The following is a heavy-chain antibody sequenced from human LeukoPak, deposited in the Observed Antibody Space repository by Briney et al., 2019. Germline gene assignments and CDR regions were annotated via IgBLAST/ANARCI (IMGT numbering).Heavy chain of an antibody. CDR1: GGSISSSDYF. J-gene: IGHJ5*02. V-gene: IGHV4-61*02. CDR2: INSRGST. Sequence: SETLSLTCTASGGSISSSDYFWSWIRQPAGKGLEWIGRINSRGSTNYNPSLKSRVTLSVDTSKNQFSLKLTSVTVADTAMYYCARYRLGWFDPWGQGTLVTVSS. CDR3: ARYRLGWFDP. D-gene: IGHD6-25*01.